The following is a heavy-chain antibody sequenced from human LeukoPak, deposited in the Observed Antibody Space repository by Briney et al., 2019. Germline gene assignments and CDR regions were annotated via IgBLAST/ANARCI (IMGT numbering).Heavy chain of an antibody. Sequence: PSETLSLTCAVYGGSFSGYYWSWTRQPPGKGLEWIGEINHSGSTNYNPSLKSRVTISVDTSKNQFSLKLSSVTAADTAVYYCARGRLFYGSGSNGPQPRAPEAFDIWGQGTMVTVSS. J-gene: IGHJ3*02. CDR1: GGSFSGYY. CDR2: INHSGST. CDR3: ARGRLFYGSGSNGPQPRAPEAFDI. V-gene: IGHV4-34*01. D-gene: IGHD3-10*01.